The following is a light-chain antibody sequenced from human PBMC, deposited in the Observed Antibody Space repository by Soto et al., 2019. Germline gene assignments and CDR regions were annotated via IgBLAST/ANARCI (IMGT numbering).Light chain of an antibody. V-gene: IGLV1-44*01. J-gene: IGLJ2*01. CDR3: AAWDDSLNGLV. CDR2: SNN. Sequence: QSVLTQPPSASGTPGQRVTISCSGSSCNIGSNTVNWYQQLPGTAPKLLIYSNNQRPSGVPGRFSGSKSGTAAPPAISGLQSEDEADYYCAAWDDSLNGLVFGGGTKLTVL. CDR1: SCNIGSNT.